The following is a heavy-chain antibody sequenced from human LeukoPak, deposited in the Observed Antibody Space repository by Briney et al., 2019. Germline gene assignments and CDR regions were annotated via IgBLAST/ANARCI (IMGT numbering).Heavy chain of an antibody. CDR2: ISYDGSNK. CDR3: ARVLGLAMTTGMFDP. D-gene: IGHD4-17*01. V-gene: IGHV3-30-3*01. Sequence: GGSLRLSCAASGFTFSSYAMHWVRQAPGKGLEWVAVISYDGSNKYYADSVKGRFTISRDNSKNTLYLQMNSLRAEDTAVYYCARVLGLAMTTGMFDPWGQGTLVTVSS. J-gene: IGHJ5*02. CDR1: GFTFSSYA.